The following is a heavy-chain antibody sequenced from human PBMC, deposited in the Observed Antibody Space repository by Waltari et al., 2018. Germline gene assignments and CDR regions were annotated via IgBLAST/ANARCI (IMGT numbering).Heavy chain of an antibody. J-gene: IGHJ6*02. V-gene: IGHV1-69*13. D-gene: IGHD1-20*01. Sequence: QVQLVQSGAEVKKPGSSVKVSCKASGGTFSSYAISWVRQAPGQGLEWMGGIIPIFGTANYAQKFQGRVTITADESTSTAYMELSSLRSEDTAVYYCARGKVNRDNWNYYSMDVWGQGTTVTVSS. CDR3: ARGKVNRDNWNYYSMDV. CDR2: IIPIFGTA. CDR1: GGTFSSYA.